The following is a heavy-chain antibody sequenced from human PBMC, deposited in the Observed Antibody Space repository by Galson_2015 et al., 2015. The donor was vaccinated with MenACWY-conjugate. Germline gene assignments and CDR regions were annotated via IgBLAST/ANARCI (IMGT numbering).Heavy chain of an antibody. CDR3: ARVPRQTYDSRGYYFDS. CDR2: IVTSPHRT. CDR1: GLTFRNFG. D-gene: IGHD3-22*01. J-gene: IGHJ4*02. V-gene: IGHV3-23*05. Sequence: SLRLSCAASGLTFRNFGMTWVRQTPGKGLEWVSTIVTSPHRTFYADSVKGRFTVSRDDSQMYLQMNSLRAEDTAVYYCARVPRQTYDSRGYYFDSWGQGTLFTVSS.